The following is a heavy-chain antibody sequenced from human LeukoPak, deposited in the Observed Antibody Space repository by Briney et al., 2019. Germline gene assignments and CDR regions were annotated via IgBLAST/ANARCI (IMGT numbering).Heavy chain of an antibody. CDR1: GFTVSSNY. J-gene: IGHJ4*02. D-gene: IGHD2-2*01. CDR3: ASLGYCSSTSCVDY. CDR2: IYSGGST. V-gene: IGHV3-66*01. Sequence: GGSLRLSCAVSGFTVSSNYMSWVRQAPGKGLEWVSIIYSGGSTYYADSVKGRFTISRDNSKNTLYLQMNSLRAEDTAVYYCASLGYCSSTSCVDYWGQGTLVTVSS.